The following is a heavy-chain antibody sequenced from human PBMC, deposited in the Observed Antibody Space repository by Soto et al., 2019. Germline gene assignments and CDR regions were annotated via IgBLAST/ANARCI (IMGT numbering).Heavy chain of an antibody. V-gene: IGHV1-46*01. J-gene: IGHJ4*02. CDR1: GYTFTSYY. Sequence: ASVKVSCKASGYTFTSYYMHWVRQAPGQGLEWMGIINPSGGSTSYAQKFQGRVTMTRDTSTSTVYMELSSLRSEDTAVYYCARGLLVRRYYDILTGPFDYWGQGTLVTVSS. CDR2: INPSGGST. CDR3: ARGLLVRRYYDILTGPFDY. D-gene: IGHD3-9*01.